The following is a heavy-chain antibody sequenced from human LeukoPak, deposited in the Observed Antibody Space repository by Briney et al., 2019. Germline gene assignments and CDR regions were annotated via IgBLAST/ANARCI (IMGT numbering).Heavy chain of an antibody. CDR1: GFTFSTYA. J-gene: IGHJ4*02. Sequence: GGSLRLSCAASGFTFSTYAVNWVRQAPGKGLEWVSAISSSGGTTYYADSVKGRFTISRDNSKNTLYLQMNSLRAEDTAVYYCTTSGNYFGDYWGQGTPVTVSS. D-gene: IGHD1-26*01. CDR2: ISSSGGTT. CDR3: TTSGNYFGDY. V-gene: IGHV3-23*01.